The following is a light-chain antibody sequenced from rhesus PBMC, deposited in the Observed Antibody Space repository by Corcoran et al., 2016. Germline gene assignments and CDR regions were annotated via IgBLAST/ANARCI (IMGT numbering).Light chain of an antibody. Sequence: DIQMTQSPSSLSASVGDRVTIISQASQGLSNNVAWYQQRPAKVPKRLINKASTLQRGVPSRFSGRGAVTAFPRTISSLQPDEFATYFYQQGSGAPLAFGGGPKVGIK. CDR3: QQGSGAPLA. CDR2: KAS. V-gene: IGKV1-25*01. J-gene: IGKJ4*01. CDR1: QGLSNN.